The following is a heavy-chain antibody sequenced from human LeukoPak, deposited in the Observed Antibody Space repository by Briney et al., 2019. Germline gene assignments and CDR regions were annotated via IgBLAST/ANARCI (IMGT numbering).Heavy chain of an antibody. Sequence: ASVKVSCKASGGTFSSYAISWVRQAPGQGLGWMGGIIPIFGTANYAQKFQGRVTITADESTSTAYMELSSLRSEDTAVYYCARERNDAVDYWGQGTLVTVSS. V-gene: IGHV1-69*13. CDR2: IIPIFGTA. J-gene: IGHJ4*02. CDR3: ARERNDAVDY. CDR1: GGTFSSYA. D-gene: IGHD1-1*01.